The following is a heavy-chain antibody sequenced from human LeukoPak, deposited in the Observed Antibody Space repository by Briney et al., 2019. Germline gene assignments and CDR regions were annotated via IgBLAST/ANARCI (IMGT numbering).Heavy chain of an antibody. V-gene: IGHV4-59*01. CDR3: ARSYDTNFDY. CDR1: GGSIRSYY. CDR2: IYFSGST. D-gene: IGHD3-3*01. J-gene: IGHJ4*02. Sequence: SETLSLTCTVSGGSIRSYYWSWIRQPLGEGLEWIGYIYFSGSTSYNPSLKSRVTISVDRSKNQFSLKLSSVAAADTAVYYCARSYDTNFDYWGQGTLVTVSS.